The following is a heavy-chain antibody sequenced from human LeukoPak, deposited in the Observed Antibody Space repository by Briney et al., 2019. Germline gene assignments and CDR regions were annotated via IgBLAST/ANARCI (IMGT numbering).Heavy chain of an antibody. D-gene: IGHD1-7*01. CDR1: GFTFNYAW. CDR2: TVSEIGGGTT. J-gene: IGHJ6*02. V-gene: IGHV3-15*04. CDR3: TTDEDWNYARKDV. Sequence: PGGSLRLSCAAFGFTFNYAWMSWVRQVPGKGLEWVGQTVSEIGGGTTDYAAPVKGRFTISRDDSKSTLYLQMNSLKIEDTAVYYCTTDEDWNYARKDVWGQGATVIVSS.